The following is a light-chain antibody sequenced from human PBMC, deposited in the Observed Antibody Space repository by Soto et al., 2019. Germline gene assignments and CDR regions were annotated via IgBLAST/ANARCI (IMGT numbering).Light chain of an antibody. J-gene: IGLJ1*01. V-gene: IGLV2-23*01. CDR1: SSDVGSYNL. CDR2: EGS. CDR3: CSYAGSSTSV. Sequence: QSALTQPASVSGSPGQSITISCTGTSSDVGSYNLVSWYQQHPGKAPKLMIYEGSKRPSGVSNRFSGSKSGNTASLTISGLQAEDEADYYCCSYAGSSTSVFGTGTKV.